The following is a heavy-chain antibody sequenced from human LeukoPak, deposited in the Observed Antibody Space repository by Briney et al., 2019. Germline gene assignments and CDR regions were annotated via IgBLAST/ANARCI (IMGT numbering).Heavy chain of an antibody. V-gene: IGHV4-59*01. CDR1: GGSISSYY. D-gene: IGHD3-10*01. Sequence: SETLPLTCTVSGGSISSYYWSWIRQPPGKGLEWIGYIYYSGSTNYNPSLKSRVTISVDTSKNQFSLKLSSVTAADTAVYYCARAPLWFGELYAFDIWGQGTMVTVSS. J-gene: IGHJ3*02. CDR2: IYYSGST. CDR3: ARAPLWFGELYAFDI.